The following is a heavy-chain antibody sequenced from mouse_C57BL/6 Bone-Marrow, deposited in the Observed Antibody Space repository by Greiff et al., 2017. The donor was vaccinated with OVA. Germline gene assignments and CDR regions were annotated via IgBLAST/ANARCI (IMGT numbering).Heavy chain of an antibody. J-gene: IGHJ4*01. CDR2: ISYSGST. V-gene: IGHV3-8*01. CDR3: ARSPYSNYGTGYAMDY. CDR1: GYSITSAY. Sequence: EVKLMESGPGLAKPSQTLSLTCSVTGYSITSAYWNWIRKFPGNKLEYMGYISYSGSTYYNPSLKSRIPITRDTSKTQYYLPLNSVTTEDTATYYCARSPYSNYGTGYAMDYWGQGTSVTVSS. D-gene: IGHD2-5*01.